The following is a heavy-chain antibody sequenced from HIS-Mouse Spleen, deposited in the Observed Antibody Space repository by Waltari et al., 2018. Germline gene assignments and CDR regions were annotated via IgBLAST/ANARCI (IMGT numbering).Heavy chain of an antibody. Sequence: QVQLQQWGAGLLKPSETLSLTCAVYGGSFSGYYWSWIRQPPGKGLEWIGEINHSGSTNYNPSLKSRVTISVDTSKNQFSLKLSSVTAADTAVYYCARGRVVVVPAARGDSWFDPWGQGTLVTVSS. CDR1: GGSFSGYY. CDR2: INHSGST. J-gene: IGHJ5*02. D-gene: IGHD2-2*01. V-gene: IGHV4-34*01. CDR3: ARGRVVVVPAARGDSWFDP.